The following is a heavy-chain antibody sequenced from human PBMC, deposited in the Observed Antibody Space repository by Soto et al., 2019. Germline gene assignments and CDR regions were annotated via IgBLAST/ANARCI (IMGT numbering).Heavy chain of an antibody. V-gene: IGHV4-34*01. CDR3: ARGIHMVRGAKDPYYGMDV. J-gene: IGHJ6*02. CDR2: INHSGST. CDR1: GGSFSGYY. Sequence: QVQLQQWGAGLLKPSETLSLTCAVSGGSFSGYYWSWIRQPPGKGLEWIGEINHSGSTNYNPSLKSRVTISVDTSKNQFSLKLSSVTAADTAVYYCARGIHMVRGAKDPYYGMDVWGQGTTVTVSS. D-gene: IGHD3-10*01.